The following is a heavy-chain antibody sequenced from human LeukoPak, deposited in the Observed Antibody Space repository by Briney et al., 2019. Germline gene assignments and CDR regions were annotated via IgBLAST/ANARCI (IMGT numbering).Heavy chain of an antibody. D-gene: IGHD3-3*01. V-gene: IGHV3-7*01. CDR2: IKQDGSEK. Sequence: PGGSLRLSCAASGFTFSSYWMSWVRQAPGKWLEWVANIKQDGSEKYYVDSVKGRFTISRDNAKNSLYLQMNSLRAEDTAVYYCARDLYDFWSGYFEVRYFDYWGQGTLVTVSS. CDR3: ARDLYDFWSGYFEVRYFDY. J-gene: IGHJ4*02. CDR1: GFTFSSYW.